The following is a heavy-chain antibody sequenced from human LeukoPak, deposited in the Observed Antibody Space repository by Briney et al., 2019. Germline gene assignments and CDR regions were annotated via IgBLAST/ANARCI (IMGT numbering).Heavy chain of an antibody. CDR3: AREHSSSSRDTDY. CDR2: IYYSGST. V-gene: IGHV4-59*01. D-gene: IGHD6-6*01. CDR1: GGSISSYY. Sequence: SETLSLTCTVSGGSISSYYWSWIRQPPGKGLEWIGYIYYSGSTNYNPSLKSRVTISVDTSKNQFSLKLSSVTAADTAVYYCAREHSSSSRDTDYWGQGTLVTVSS. J-gene: IGHJ4*02.